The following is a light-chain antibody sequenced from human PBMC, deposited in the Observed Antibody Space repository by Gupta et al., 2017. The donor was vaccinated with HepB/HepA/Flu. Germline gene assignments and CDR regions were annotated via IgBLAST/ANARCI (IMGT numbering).Light chain of an antibody. CDR1: QSVLYRSNSKNY. J-gene: IGKJ4*01. V-gene: IGKV4-1*01. CDR2: WAS. CDR3: QQDYSTLT. Sequence: DIVMTQSPDSLAVSLGERATINCKSSQSVLYRSNSKNYLAWYQQKPGQPTKLLIYWASTRESGVPDRFSGSGSGTDFTLTISSLQAEDVAVYYCQQDYSTLTFGGGTKVEIK.